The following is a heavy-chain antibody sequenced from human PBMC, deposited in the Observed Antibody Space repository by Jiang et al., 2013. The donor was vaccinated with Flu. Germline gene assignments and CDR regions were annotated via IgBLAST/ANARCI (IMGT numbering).Heavy chain of an antibody. CDR2: IYPGDSDT. J-gene: IGHJ5*02. D-gene: IGHD4-11*01. V-gene: IGHV5-51*03. CDR1: GYSFTSYW. Sequence: GAEVKKPGGGTLKISCKGSGYSFTSYWIGWVRQMPGKGLEWMGIIYPGDSDTRYSPSFQGQVTISADKSISTAYLQWSSLKASDTAMYYCARPAYSNYVEGWFDPWGQGTLVTSPQ. CDR3: ARPAYSNYVEGWFDP.